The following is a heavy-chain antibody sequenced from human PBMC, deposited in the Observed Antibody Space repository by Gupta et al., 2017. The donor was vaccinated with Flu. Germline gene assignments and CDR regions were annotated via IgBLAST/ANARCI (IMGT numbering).Heavy chain of an antibody. Sequence: APGKGLEWVGFIRSKAYGGTTEYAASVKGRFTISRDDSKSIAYLQMNSLKTEDTAVYYCTRAHPGYQLLFDYWGQGTLVTGSS. J-gene: IGHJ4*02. CDR3: TRAHPGYQLLFDY. V-gene: IGHV3-49*02. D-gene: IGHD2-2*01. CDR2: IRSKAYGGTT.